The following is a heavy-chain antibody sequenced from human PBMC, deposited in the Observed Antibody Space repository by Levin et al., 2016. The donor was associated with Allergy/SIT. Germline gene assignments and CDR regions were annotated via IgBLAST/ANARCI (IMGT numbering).Heavy chain of an antibody. CDR1: GFTFSSYG. J-gene: IGHJ4*02. CDR3: AREIGGSEDY. CDR2: IWYDGSNK. D-gene: IGHD6-25*01. V-gene: IGHV3-33*01. Sequence: GESLKISCAASGFTFSSYGMHWVRQAPGKGLEWVAVIWYDGSNKYYADSVKGRFTISRDNSKNTLYLQMNSLRAEDTAVYYCAREIGGSEDYWGQGTLVTVSS.